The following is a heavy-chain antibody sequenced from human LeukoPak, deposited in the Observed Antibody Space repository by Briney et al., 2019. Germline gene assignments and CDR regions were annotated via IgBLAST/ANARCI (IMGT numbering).Heavy chain of an antibody. CDR3: ARGNIVVVPAAPNGYYMDV. D-gene: IGHD2-2*01. V-gene: IGHV1-69*13. J-gene: IGHJ6*03. CDR2: IIPIFGTA. CDR1: GYSFTSYG. Sequence: GASVKVSCKTSGYSFTSYGISWVRQAPGQGLEWMGGIIPIFGTANYAQKFQGRVTITADESTSTAYMELSSLRSEDTAVYYCARGNIVVVPAAPNGYYMDVWGKGTTVTISS.